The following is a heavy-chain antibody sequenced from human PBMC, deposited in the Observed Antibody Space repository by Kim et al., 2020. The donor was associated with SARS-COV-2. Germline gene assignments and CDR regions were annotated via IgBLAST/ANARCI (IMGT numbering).Heavy chain of an antibody. D-gene: IGHD4-17*01. J-gene: IGHJ4*02. CDR3: ARDPDYGDPRR. CDR2: ISSSSIYI. Sequence: GGSLRLSCAASGFTFSSYSMNWVRQAPGKGLEWVSSISSSSIYIYYADSVKGRFTISRDNAKNSLYLQMNSLRAEDTAVYYCARDPDYGDPRRWGQGTLVTVSS. V-gene: IGHV3-21*01. CDR1: GFTFSSYS.